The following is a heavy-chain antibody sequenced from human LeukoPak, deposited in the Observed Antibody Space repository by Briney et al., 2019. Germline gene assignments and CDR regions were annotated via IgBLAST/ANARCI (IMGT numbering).Heavy chain of an antibody. V-gene: IGHV3-30-3*01. J-gene: IGHJ5*02. CDR2: ISYDGSNK. CDR3: AREGTGCSSTSCYGFNWFDP. CDR1: GFTFNNYA. Sequence: PGRSLRLSCAASGFTFNNYAMHWVRQAPGKGLEWVAVISYDGSNKYYADSVKGRFTISRDNSKNTLYLQMNSLRAEDTAVYYCAREGTGCSSTSCYGFNWFDPWGQGTLVTVSS. D-gene: IGHD2-2*01.